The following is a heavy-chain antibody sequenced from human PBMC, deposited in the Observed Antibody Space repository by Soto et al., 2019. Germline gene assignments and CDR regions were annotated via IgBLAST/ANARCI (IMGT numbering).Heavy chain of an antibody. CDR3: ARAWVVVTAPDY. CDR2: INAGNGNT. D-gene: IGHD2-21*02. Sequence: ASVKVSCKASGYTSTSYAMHWVRQAPGQRLEWMGWINAGNGNTKYSQKFQGRVTITRDTSASTAYMELSSLRSEDTAVYYCARAWVVVTAPDYWGQGTPVTVSS. V-gene: IGHV1-3*01. CDR1: GYTSTSYA. J-gene: IGHJ4*02.